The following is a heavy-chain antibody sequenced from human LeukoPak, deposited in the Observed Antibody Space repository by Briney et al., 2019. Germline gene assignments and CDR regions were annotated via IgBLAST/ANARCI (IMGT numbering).Heavy chain of an antibody. CDR3: AKGPTGQWGRH. CDR2: IYYSGST. V-gene: IGHV4-39*07. Sequence: SETLSLTFTVSGGSISSSSYYWGWIRQPPGKGLEWIGSIYYSGSTYYNPSLKSRVTISVDTSKNQFSLKLSSVTAADTAVYYCAKGPTGQWGRHWGQGTLVTVSS. J-gene: IGHJ4*02. D-gene: IGHD6-19*01. CDR1: GGSISSSSYY.